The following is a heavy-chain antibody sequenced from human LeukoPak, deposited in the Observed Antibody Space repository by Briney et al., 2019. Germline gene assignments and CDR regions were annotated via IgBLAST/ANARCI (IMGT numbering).Heavy chain of an antibody. CDR1: GFNFSDYY. V-gene: IGHV3-11*04. CDR3: ARRAMGATSFDY. CDR2: ISSSSNTV. J-gene: IGHJ4*02. D-gene: IGHD1-26*01. Sequence: PGGSLRLSCAASGFNFSDYYMTWVRQAPGNGLEWLSYISSSSNTVYYADSVKGRLTVSRDNANNSLYVQMTNLRAEDTAVYYCARRAMGATSFDYWGQGTLVTVSS.